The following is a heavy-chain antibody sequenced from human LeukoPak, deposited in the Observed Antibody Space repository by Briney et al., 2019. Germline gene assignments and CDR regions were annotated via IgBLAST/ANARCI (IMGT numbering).Heavy chain of an antibody. J-gene: IGHJ3*02. D-gene: IGHD3-22*01. Sequence: GASVKVPCKASGYTFTSYDINWVRQATGQGLEWMGWMNPNSGNTGYAQKFQGRVTMTRNTSISTAYMELSSLRAEDTAVYYCARDLFMYYYDSSGYLGDDAFDIWGQGTMVTVSS. CDR1: GYTFTSYD. CDR3: ARDLFMYYYDSSGYLGDDAFDI. V-gene: IGHV1-8*02. CDR2: MNPNSGNT.